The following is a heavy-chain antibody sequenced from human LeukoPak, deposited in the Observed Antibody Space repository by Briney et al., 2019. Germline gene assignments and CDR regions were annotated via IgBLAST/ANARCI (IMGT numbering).Heavy chain of an antibody. V-gene: IGHV3-7*01. CDR1: GFTFSSYW. CDR2: IKQDGSEK. J-gene: IGHJ4*02. Sequence: GGSLRLSCAASGFTFSSYWMSWVRQAPGKGLEWVANIKQDGSEKYYVDSVKGRFTISRDNAKNSLYLQMNSLRAEDTAVYYCARVMGNYDFWSGYYTGGGYFDYWGRGTLVTVSS. CDR3: ARVMGNYDFWSGYYTGGGYFDY. D-gene: IGHD3-3*01.